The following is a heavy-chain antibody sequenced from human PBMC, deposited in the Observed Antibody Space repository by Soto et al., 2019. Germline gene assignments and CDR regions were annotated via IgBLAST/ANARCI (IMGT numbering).Heavy chain of an antibody. CDR2: INNSGNI. CDR3: ARGLILWFGELSRRGGYYYYMDV. Sequence: SETLSLTCAVYGGAFSGYQWTWIRQTPGKGLEWIGEINNSGNINYNPSFKSRVTILVDTAKKQISLRLSSVTAADTAVYYCARGLILWFGELSRRGGYYYYMDVWGKGTSVT. CDR1: GGAFSGYQ. J-gene: IGHJ6*03. D-gene: IGHD3-10*01. V-gene: IGHV4-34*01.